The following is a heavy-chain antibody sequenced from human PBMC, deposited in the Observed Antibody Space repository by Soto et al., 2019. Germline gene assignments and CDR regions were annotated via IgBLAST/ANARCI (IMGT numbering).Heavy chain of an antibody. V-gene: IGHV4-39*01. CDR3: ARDFFDSSDYTTNWFDP. Sequence: SETLSLTCSVSRDSISNSRFYWAWIRQPPGEGLEGIGSIYHTGNAYYNPSLKSRVTISVDTSKNQFSLKLTSVTAADAALYYCARDFFDSSDYTTNWFDPWGQGTLVTVS. CDR1: RDSISNSRFY. D-gene: IGHD3-22*01. CDR2: IYHTGNA. J-gene: IGHJ5*02.